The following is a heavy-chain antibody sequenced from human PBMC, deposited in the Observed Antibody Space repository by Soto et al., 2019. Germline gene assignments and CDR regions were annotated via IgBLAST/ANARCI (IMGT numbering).Heavy chain of an antibody. CDR1: GFTFSNYY. Sequence: QVQLVESGGGLVKPGGSLRLSCAASGFTFSNYYMTWIRQAPGKGLEWVSYISSSSSYINYADSVRGRFTISRDNARNSLYLQINSLRAEDTAVYYCPRQPYYYDTSGSRYCYGIDVWGQGTTVTVSS. CDR3: PRQPYYYDTSGSRYCYGIDV. D-gene: IGHD3-22*01. CDR2: ISSSSSYI. J-gene: IGHJ6*02. V-gene: IGHV3-11*05.